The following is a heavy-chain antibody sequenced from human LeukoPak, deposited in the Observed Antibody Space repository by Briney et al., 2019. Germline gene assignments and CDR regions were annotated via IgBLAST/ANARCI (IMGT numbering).Heavy chain of an antibody. CDR2: ISSSSSYI. V-gene: IGHV3-21*01. Sequence: PGGSLRLSCAASGFTFSSYAMNWVRQAPGKGLEWVSSISSSSSYIYYADSVKGRFTISRDNAKNSLYLQMNSLRAEDTAVYYCARAEFTMVRGVIRDYFDYWGQGTLVTVSS. CDR3: ARAEFTMVRGVIRDYFDY. CDR1: GFTFSSYA. D-gene: IGHD3-10*01. J-gene: IGHJ4*02.